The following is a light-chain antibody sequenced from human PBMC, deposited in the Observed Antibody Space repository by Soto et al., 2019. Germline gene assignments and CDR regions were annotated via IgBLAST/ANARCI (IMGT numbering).Light chain of an antibody. Sequence: DIQMTQSPSSLSASVGDRVTITCRASQGIRHYLAWYQQKPGKVPKLLIYEASNLQSGVPSRFRGGGSGTEFTLTISSLQPEDVATYYCQQYDNLPYTFGQGTKLEIK. CDR2: EAS. V-gene: IGKV1-27*01. J-gene: IGKJ2*01. CDR3: QQYDNLPYT. CDR1: QGIRHY.